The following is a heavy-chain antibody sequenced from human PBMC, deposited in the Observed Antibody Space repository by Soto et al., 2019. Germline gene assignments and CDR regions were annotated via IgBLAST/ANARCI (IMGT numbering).Heavy chain of an antibody. J-gene: IGHJ4*02. CDR1: GYTFTSYA. Sequence: ASVKVSCKASGYTFTSYAMHWVRQAPGQRLEWMGWINAGNGNTKYSQKFQGRVTITRDTSASTAYMELSSLRSEDTAVYYCAIAVWYDFWSGYSRAFDYWGQGTLVTVSS. V-gene: IGHV1-3*01. CDR2: INAGNGNT. D-gene: IGHD3-3*01. CDR3: AIAVWYDFWSGYSRAFDY.